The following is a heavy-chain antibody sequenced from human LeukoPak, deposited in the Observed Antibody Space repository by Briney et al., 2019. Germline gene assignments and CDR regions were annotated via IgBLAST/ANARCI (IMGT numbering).Heavy chain of an antibody. CDR3: ARDYCSSTSCLFDY. D-gene: IGHD2-2*01. CDR2: INPNSGGT. V-gene: IGHV1-2*06. J-gene: IGHJ4*02. Sequence: ASVKVSCKASGYTFTAYYMHWVRQAPGQGLEWMGRINPNSGGTNYAQKFQGRVTMTRDTSISTAYMELSRLRSDDTAVYYCARDYCSSTSCLFDYWGQGTLVTVSS. CDR1: GYTFTAYY.